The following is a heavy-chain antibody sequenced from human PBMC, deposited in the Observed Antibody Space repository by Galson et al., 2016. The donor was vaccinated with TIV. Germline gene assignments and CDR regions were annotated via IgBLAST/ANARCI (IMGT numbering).Heavy chain of an antibody. V-gene: IGHV2-70*04. CDR2: IDWDDDK. J-gene: IGHJ4*02. CDR3: ARSTARGACIDY. CDR1: GFSLNTNGMR. Sequence: PALVKPTQTLTLTCTFSGFSLNTNGMRVSWIRQPPGKALEWLARIDWDDDKFYSTSLESRLTISKDTSKNQVVLRMMNLDPEDTATYFCARSTARGACIDYWGQGTLVTVSS. D-gene: IGHD3-10*01.